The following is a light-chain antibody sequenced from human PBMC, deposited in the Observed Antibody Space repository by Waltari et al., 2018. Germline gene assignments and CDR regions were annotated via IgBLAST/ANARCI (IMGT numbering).Light chain of an antibody. V-gene: IGLV1-44*01. CDR2: RSD. J-gene: IGLJ3*02. CDR1: SSNLARNS. Sequence: SPLTQPPSISGAPGQRFTISCSGGSSNLARNSVNWSEQVPGTAPNLLIFRSDQRPSGVFDRFSGSKSGTSASLTITGLLSADEADYICAAWDDSLNAWIFGGGTRLTVL. CDR3: AAWDDSLNAWI.